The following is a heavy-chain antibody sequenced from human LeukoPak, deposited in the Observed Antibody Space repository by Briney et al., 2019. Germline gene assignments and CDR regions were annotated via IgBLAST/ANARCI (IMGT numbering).Heavy chain of an antibody. CDR1: GFTFSTYW. CDR2: IKQDGSEK. CDR3: ARGEFRSSSPNY. Sequence: GGSLRLSCAPSGFTFSTYWMSWVLQAPGKGLEWVANIKQDGSEKYYVDSVKGRFTISRDNAKNSLYLQMNSLRAEDTAVYYCARGEFRSSSPNYWGQGTLVTVSS. V-gene: IGHV3-7*01. J-gene: IGHJ4*02. D-gene: IGHD6-13*01.